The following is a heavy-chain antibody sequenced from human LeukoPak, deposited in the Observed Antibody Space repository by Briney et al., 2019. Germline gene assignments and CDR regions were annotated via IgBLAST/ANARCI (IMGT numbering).Heavy chain of an antibody. CDR3: ARDGPLSSPLSINWFDP. V-gene: IGHV1-46*01. J-gene: IGHJ5*02. D-gene: IGHD6-13*01. CDR1: GYTITSYY. CDR2: INPSGGST. Sequence: ASVKVSCKASGYTITSYYMHWVRQAPGQGLEWMGIINPSGGSTSYAQKFQGRVTMTRDMSTSTVYMELSSLRSEDTAVYYCARDGPLSSPLSINWFDPWGQGTLVTVSS.